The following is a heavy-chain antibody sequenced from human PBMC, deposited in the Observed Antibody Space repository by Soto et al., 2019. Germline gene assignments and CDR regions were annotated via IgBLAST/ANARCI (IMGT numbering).Heavy chain of an antibody. CDR2: ISYDGSNK. V-gene: IGHV3-30-3*01. J-gene: IGHJ4*02. CDR3: ARDASWRRGFGEMSGLHY. CDR1: GITFSSNA. D-gene: IGHD3-10*01. Sequence: QVQLVESGGGVVQPGRSLSLSCAASGITFSSNAMHWVRQAPGKGLEWVAVISYDGSNKYFADSVKGRFTISRDISKNTLEFQTETLSAGDAAVYYCARDASWRRGFGEMSGLHYWGQGTLVTFAA.